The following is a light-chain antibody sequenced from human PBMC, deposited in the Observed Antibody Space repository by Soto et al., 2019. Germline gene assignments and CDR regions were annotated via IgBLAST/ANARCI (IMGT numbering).Light chain of an antibody. J-gene: IGLJ1*01. CDR3: SSYSTSFFYV. Sequence: QSVLTQPASVSGSPGQSITISCTGTSSDIGFYNYVSWYQRYPGKAPNLLIYGVTNRPSGFSYRFSGSKSGSTASLTISGLRDEDEADYYCSSYSTSFFYVFGTGTKLTVL. CDR2: GVT. V-gene: IGLV2-14*03. CDR1: SSDIGFYNY.